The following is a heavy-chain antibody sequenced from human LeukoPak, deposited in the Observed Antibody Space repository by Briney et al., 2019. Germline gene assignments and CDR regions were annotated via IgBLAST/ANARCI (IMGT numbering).Heavy chain of an antibody. CDR2: ISAYNGNT. J-gene: IGHJ4*02. CDR1: GYTFTSYG. D-gene: IGHD3-3*01. Sequence: ASVKVSCKASGYTFTSYGISWVRQAPGQGLEWMGWISAYNGNTNYAQKLQGRVTMTTDTSTSTAYIELRSLRSDDTAVYYCARDSGLRFLEWLEYFDYWGQGTLVTVSS. CDR3: ARDSGLRFLEWLEYFDY. V-gene: IGHV1-18*01.